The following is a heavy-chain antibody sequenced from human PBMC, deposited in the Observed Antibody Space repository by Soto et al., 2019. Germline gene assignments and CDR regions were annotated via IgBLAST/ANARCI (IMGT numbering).Heavy chain of an antibody. CDR1: GDSISIGGYS. D-gene: IGHD5-18*01. J-gene: IGHJ4*02. Sequence: QLQLQESGSGLVKPSQTLSLTCDVSGDSISIGGYSWNWLRQPPGKVLQWIGYIYHGGSTYYNPSLKSRVIISVDRSKNHFSLNLTSVTAADTAVYYCARDSRLGYRFFDNWGQGILVTVSS. CDR3: ARDSRLGYRFFDN. CDR2: IYHGGST. V-gene: IGHV4-30-2*01.